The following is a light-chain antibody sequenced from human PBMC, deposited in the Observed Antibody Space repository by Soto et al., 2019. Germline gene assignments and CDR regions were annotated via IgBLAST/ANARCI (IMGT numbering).Light chain of an antibody. J-gene: IGLJ1*01. Sequence: SVLTQPASVSGSPGQSITISVAGTSSDIGGYNYVSWYQQHPGKAPKVMIYEVSNRPSGVSNRFSGSKSGNTASLTISGLQAEDEADYYCSSYTSSSTLYVFGTGTKVTVL. CDR2: EVS. V-gene: IGLV2-14*01. CDR3: SSYTSSSTLYV. CDR1: SSDIGGYNY.